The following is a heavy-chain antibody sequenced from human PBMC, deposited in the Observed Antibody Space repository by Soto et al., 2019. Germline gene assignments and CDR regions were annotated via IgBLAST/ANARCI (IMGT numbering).Heavy chain of an antibody. Sequence: QVQLVESGGGVVQPGRSLRLSCAASGFTFKNYGMHWVRQAPGKGLEWVAVIWYDGSNKYYADSVKGRFTISRDNSKNTLYLHMNSLRAEDTAMYYCATSLDATATSRDYWGQGTLVTVSS. CDR2: IWYDGSNK. D-gene: IGHD5-18*01. J-gene: IGHJ4*02. CDR3: ATSLDATATSRDY. V-gene: IGHV3-33*01. CDR1: GFTFKNYG.